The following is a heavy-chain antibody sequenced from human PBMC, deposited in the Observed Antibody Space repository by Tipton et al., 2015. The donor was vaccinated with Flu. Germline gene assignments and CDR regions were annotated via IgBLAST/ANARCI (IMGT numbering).Heavy chain of an antibody. CDR2: IYSSGST. CDR3: VRDLAFQYDSTSYYSRYFDP. J-gene: IGHJ2*01. V-gene: IGHV4-4*07. Sequence: TLSLTCTISGGSINGYYWSWIRQPAGKGLEWIGRIYSSGSTNYNPSLKSRVTMSVDTSKNQFTLNLNSVTAADTAVYYCVRDLAFQYDSTSYYSRYFDPWDRGTLVTVSS. D-gene: IGHD2/OR15-2a*01. CDR1: GGSINGYY.